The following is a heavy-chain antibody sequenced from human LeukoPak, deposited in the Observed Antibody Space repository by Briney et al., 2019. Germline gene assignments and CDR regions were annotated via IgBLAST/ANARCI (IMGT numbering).Heavy chain of an antibody. CDR2: IKRKSNGGTI. CDR1: GFTFSNAW. Sequence: GGSLRLSCAASGFTFSNAWMSWVRQAPGKGLEWVGRIKRKSNGGTIDYAAPVKGRFTISRDDSKNTLYLQMNSLKTEDTAIYYCATGVAVAGLVPFYYWGQGTLVTVSS. V-gene: IGHV3-15*01. D-gene: IGHD6-19*01. CDR3: ATGVAVAGLVPFYY. J-gene: IGHJ4*02.